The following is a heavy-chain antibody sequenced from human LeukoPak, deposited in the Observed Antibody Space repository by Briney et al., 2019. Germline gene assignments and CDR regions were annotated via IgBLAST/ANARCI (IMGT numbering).Heavy chain of an antibody. CDR1: GGSFSGYY. Sequence: PSETLSLTCAVYGGSFSGYYWSWIRQPPGKGLEWIGEINHSGSTNYNPSLKSRVTTSVDTSKNQFSLKLSSVTAADTAVYYCARQGKRLWFGNYYFDYWGQGTLVTVSS. V-gene: IGHV4-34*01. CDR2: INHSGST. CDR3: ARQGKRLWFGNYYFDY. D-gene: IGHD3-10*01. J-gene: IGHJ4*02.